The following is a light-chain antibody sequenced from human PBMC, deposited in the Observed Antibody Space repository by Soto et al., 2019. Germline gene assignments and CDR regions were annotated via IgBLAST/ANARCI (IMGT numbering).Light chain of an antibody. J-gene: IGKJ5*01. Sequence: EVVLPHSPGTLSLSPGARATLSFGASQSVTSKLAWYQQKPGQAPRLLISGASNRATGIPDRFSGSGSGTDFTLTISRLEPDDFALYFCQQYGGSPITFGLGTRLEIK. CDR1: QSVTSK. CDR2: GAS. V-gene: IGKV3-20*01. CDR3: QQYGGSPIT.